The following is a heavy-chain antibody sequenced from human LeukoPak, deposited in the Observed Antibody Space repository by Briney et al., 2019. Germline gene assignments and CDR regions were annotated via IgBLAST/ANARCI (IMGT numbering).Heavy chain of an antibody. D-gene: IGHD6-19*01. J-gene: IGHJ4*02. CDR1: GFTFGSYE. CDR3: ARETSGSGWYLSYYFDY. V-gene: IGHV3-48*03. Sequence: GGSLRLSCAASGFTFGSYEMNWVRQAPGKGLEWVSYISSSGSTIYYADSVKGRFTISRDNAKNSLYLQMNSLRAEDTAVYYCARETSGSGWYLSYYFDYWGQGTLVTVSS. CDR2: ISSSGSTI.